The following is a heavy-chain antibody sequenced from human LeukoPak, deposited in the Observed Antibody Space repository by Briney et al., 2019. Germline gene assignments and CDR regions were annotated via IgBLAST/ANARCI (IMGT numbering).Heavy chain of an antibody. CDR1: GYSISSGYY. J-gene: IGHJ5*02. CDR3: ARGFYEVRGVIPLLNWFDP. V-gene: IGHV4-38-2*01. D-gene: IGHD3-10*01. CDR2: IYHSGST. Sequence: SETLSLTCAVSGYSISSGYYWGWIRPPPGKGLEWIGSIYHSGSTYYNPSLKSRVTISVDTSKNQFSLKLSSVTAADTAVYYCARGFYEVRGVIPLLNWFDPWGQGTLVTVSS.